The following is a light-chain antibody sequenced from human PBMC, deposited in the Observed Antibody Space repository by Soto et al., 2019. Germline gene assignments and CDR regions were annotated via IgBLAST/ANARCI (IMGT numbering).Light chain of an antibody. CDR2: KAS. Sequence: DIQMTQSPSTLSGSVGDRVTITCRASQTISSWLAWYQLKPGTVPKLLIYKASTLTKGVTSTFSGSGSGTEFNLTINRLQPDDFAAYYCQQYSSSPRTFGQGTKVDIK. CDR1: QTISSW. CDR3: QQYSSSPRT. J-gene: IGKJ1*01. V-gene: IGKV1-5*03.